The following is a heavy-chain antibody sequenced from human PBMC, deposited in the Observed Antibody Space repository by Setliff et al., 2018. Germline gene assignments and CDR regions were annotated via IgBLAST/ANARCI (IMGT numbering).Heavy chain of an antibody. CDR2: IYYSGST. J-gene: IGHJ6*03. CDR3: AREQWLDPPGYYYMDV. Sequence: PSETLSLTCTVSGASISTYYWSWIRQPPGEGLEWIGYIYYSGSTNYNPSLKRRVTMSVDTSKNQFSLKVSSVTAADTAVYYCAREQWLDPPGYYYMDVWAKGTTVTVSS. CDR1: GASISTYY. D-gene: IGHD6-19*01. V-gene: IGHV4-59*12.